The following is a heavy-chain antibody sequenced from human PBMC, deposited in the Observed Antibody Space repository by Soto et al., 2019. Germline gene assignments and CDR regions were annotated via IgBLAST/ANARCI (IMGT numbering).Heavy chain of an antibody. Sequence: GGSLRLSCAASGFTVSSNYMSWVRQAPGKGLEWVSVIYSGGSTYYADSVKGRFTISRDNAKNTVYLQMNSPRAEDTAVYYCVRDDVGVGIDYWGLGTLVTVSS. CDR1: GFTVSSNY. CDR2: IYSGGST. CDR3: VRDDVGVGIDY. D-gene: IGHD1-26*01. J-gene: IGHJ4*02. V-gene: IGHV3-53*01.